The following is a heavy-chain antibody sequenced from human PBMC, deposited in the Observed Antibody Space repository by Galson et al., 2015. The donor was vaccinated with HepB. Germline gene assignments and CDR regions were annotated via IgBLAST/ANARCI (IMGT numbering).Heavy chain of an antibody. CDR3: ARDDVGDRQYGVPGVVDI. CDR2: IWYDGSNK. D-gene: IGHD2-2*01. V-gene: IGHV3-33*01. CDR1: GFTFSSYG. Sequence: SLRLSCAASGFTFSSYGMHWVRQAPGKGLEWVAVIWYDGSNKYYADSVKGRFTISRDNSKNTLYLQMNSLRAEDTAVYYCARDDVGDRQYGVPGVVDIWGQGTMVTVSS. J-gene: IGHJ3*02.